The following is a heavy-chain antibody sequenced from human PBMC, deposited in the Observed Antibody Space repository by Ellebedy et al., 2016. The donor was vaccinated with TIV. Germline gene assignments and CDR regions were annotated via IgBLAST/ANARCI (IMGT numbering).Heavy chain of an antibody. CDR3: ARGPAGYNAGKHDF. CDR1: GFTFSSYW. J-gene: IGHJ4*02. Sequence: PGGSLRLSCAASGFTFSSYWMSWVRQAPGEGLEWVANIKYDLSQTYYLDSVKGRFTISRDNAKNSLYLHMNSLRAEDKALYYCARGPAGYNAGKHDFWGQGTLVVVSS. CDR2: IKYDLSQT. V-gene: IGHV3-7*01. D-gene: IGHD1-14*01.